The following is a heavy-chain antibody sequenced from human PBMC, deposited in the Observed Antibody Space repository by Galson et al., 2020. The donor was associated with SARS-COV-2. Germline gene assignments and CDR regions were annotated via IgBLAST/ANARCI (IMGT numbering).Heavy chain of an antibody. Sequence: SETLSLTCTVSGGSISNKYWSWVRQPPGKGLEWIGSIFSSGYTNYNPSLKSRVTISVDTSKNQFSLRLNSVTAADTAVYYCARHAVLDWNDSPSPDSGIDYWGQGILVTVSS. CDR2: IFSSGYT. CDR1: GGSISNKY. J-gene: IGHJ4*02. D-gene: IGHD1-1*01. V-gene: IGHV4-59*08. CDR3: ARHAVLDWNDSPSPDSGIDY.